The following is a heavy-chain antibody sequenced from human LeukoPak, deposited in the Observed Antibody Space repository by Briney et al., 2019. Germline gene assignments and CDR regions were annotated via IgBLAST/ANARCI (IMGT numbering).Heavy chain of an antibody. J-gene: IGHJ4*02. CDR2: ISSSSSYI. Sequence: PGGSPILPFAAPGFTFSSYSMNWGRQAPGQGLEWGSSISSSSSYIYYADSVKGRFTISRDNAKNSLYLQMNSLRAEDTAVYYCARIGLGQQLGARDYWGQGTLVTVSS. CDR1: GFTFSSYS. CDR3: ARIGLGQQLGARDY. V-gene: IGHV3-21*01. D-gene: IGHD6-13*01.